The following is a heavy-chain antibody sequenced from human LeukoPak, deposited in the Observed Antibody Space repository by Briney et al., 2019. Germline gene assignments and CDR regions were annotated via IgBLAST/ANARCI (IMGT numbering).Heavy chain of an antibody. V-gene: IGHV1-69*13. CDR1: GGTFSSYA. Sequence: VKVSCKASGGTFSSYAISWVRQAPGQGLEWMGGIIPIFGTANYAQKFQGRVTITTDGSTSTAYMELSSLRSEDTAVYYCARVVPAATNYYYYYMDVWGKGTTVTVSS. J-gene: IGHJ6*03. D-gene: IGHD2-2*01. CDR2: IIPIFGTA. CDR3: ARVVPAATNYYYYYMDV.